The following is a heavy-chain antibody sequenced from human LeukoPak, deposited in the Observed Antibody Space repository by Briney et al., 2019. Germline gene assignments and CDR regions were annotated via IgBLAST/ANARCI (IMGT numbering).Heavy chain of an antibody. CDR3: ATTASGTTYAFDI. Sequence: ASVKVSCKVSGYTLTELSMHWVRQAPGKGLEWMGGFDPEDGETIYAQKFQGRVTMTEDTSTGTAYMELSSLRSEDTAVYYCATTASGTTYAFDIWGQGTMVTVSS. CDR2: FDPEDGET. J-gene: IGHJ3*02. CDR1: GYTLTELS. D-gene: IGHD1-1*01. V-gene: IGHV1-24*01.